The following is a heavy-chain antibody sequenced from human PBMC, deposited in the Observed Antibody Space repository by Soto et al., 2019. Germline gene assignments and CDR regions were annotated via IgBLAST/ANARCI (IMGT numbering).Heavy chain of an antibody. Sequence: ASVKVSCKASGYTFTSYGISWVRQAPGQGLEWMGWISAYNGNTNYSQKLQGRVTMTTDTSTSTAYMELRSLRSEDTAVYYCARDYYDSSGYYLGFPDYWGQGTLVTVSS. CDR3: ARDYYDSSGYYLGFPDY. CDR1: GYTFTSYG. D-gene: IGHD3-22*01. J-gene: IGHJ4*02. CDR2: ISAYNGNT. V-gene: IGHV1-18*01.